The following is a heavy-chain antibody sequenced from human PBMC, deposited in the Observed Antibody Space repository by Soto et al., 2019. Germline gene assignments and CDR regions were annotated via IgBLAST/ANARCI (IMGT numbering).Heavy chain of an antibody. CDR3: ARALSCSTTSCPFDY. CDR2: ISSTSNYI. Sequence: PAGSMRLSCAVSGIPLRGYTLTWVRQATGKGLEWVSSISSTSNYIYYADSMRGRFTISRDNAKNSLYLQMNSLSAEDTAVYYCARALSCSTTSCPFDYWGHGTLVTVSS. CDR1: GIPLRGYT. D-gene: IGHD2-2*01. J-gene: IGHJ4*01. V-gene: IGHV3-21*01.